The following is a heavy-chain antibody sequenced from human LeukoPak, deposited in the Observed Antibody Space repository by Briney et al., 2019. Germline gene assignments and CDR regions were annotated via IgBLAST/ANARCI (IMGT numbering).Heavy chain of an antibody. J-gene: IGHJ5*01. CDR3: LHGRDRSNWYDC. D-gene: IGHD3-22*01. Sequence: SGPTPLPPPHPLTPSLPISGFGFSTSRVGVGWIRQPPGKALECLALPYLNDDKRYSPSLKSRLTITNDASKNQLVLPMTNMSDPSRDAHICLHGRDRSNWYDCWVQGTLVTVSS. CDR1: GFGFSTSRVG. CDR2: PYLNDDK. V-gene: IGHV2-5*01.